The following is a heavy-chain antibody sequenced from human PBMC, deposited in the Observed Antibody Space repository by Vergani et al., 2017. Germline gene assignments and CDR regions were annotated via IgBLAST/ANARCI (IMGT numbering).Heavy chain of an antibody. CDR1: GFTFSSYS. D-gene: IGHD6-13*01. V-gene: IGHV3-48*01. CDR2: ISSSSSTI. Sequence: EVQLVESGGGLVQPGGSLRLSCAASGFTFSSYSMNWVRQAPGKGLEWVSYISSSSSTIYYADSVKGRFTISRDNAKNSLYLQMNSLRAEDTAVYYCARGGGQQLLDTWFDPWGQGTLVTVSS. J-gene: IGHJ5*02. CDR3: ARGGGQQLLDTWFDP.